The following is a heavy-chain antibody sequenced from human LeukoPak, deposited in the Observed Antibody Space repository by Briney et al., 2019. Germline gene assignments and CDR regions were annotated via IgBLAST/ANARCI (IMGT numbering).Heavy chain of an antibody. V-gene: IGHV3-23*01. CDR2: ISGSGGST. CDR1: GFTFSSYA. J-gene: IGHJ6*02. D-gene: IGHD5-18*01. CDR3: ARDQEIQLWSVYYGMDV. Sequence: EGSLRLSSAASGFTFSSYAMSWVRQAPGKGLEWVSAISGSGGSTYYADSVKGRFTISRDNSKNTLYLQVNSLRAEDTAVYYCARDQEIQLWSVYYGMDVWGQGTTVTVSS.